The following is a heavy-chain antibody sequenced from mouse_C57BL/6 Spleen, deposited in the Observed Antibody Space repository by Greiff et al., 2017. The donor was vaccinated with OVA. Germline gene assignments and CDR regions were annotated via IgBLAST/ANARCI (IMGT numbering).Heavy chain of an antibody. Sequence: QVQLQQPGAELVKPGASVKLSCKASGYTFTSYWMHWVKQRPGRGLEWIGKIYPTSGGTKYNEKFKSKATLTVAKPSSTAYMQLSSLTSEDSAVYDGARSLGGNYDWYLDVWGTGTTVTVAS. CDR2: IYPTSGGT. CDR3: ARSLGGNYDWYLDV. J-gene: IGHJ1*03. CDR1: GYTFTSYW. D-gene: IGHD2-1*01. V-gene: IGHV1-72*01.